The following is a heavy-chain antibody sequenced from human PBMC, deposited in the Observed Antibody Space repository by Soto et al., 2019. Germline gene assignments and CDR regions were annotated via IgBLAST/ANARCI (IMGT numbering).Heavy chain of an antibody. CDR3: AKAEAGYTYACLY. Sequence: PGGSLRLSCAASGFIFGSYTMNWVRQAPGKGLEWVSSISTTADRTYYADSVKGRFTISRDNSKNTLSLQMSSLRAEDTALYYCAKAEAGYTYACLYCGQGTLVTVSS. V-gene: IGHV3-23*01. CDR1: GFIFGSYT. CDR2: ISTTADRT. J-gene: IGHJ4*02. D-gene: IGHD5-18*01.